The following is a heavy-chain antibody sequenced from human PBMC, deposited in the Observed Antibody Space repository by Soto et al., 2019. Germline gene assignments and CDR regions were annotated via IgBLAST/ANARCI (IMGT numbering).Heavy chain of an antibody. CDR3: ARKTGYCSSTSCYLFDY. D-gene: IGHD2-2*01. V-gene: IGHV4-31*03. CDR1: GGSISSGGYY. J-gene: IGHJ4*02. Sequence: SETLSLTCTVSGGSISSGGYYWSWIRQHPGKGLEWIGYIYYSGSTYYNPSLKSRVTISVDTSKNQFSLKLSSVTAADTAVYYCARKTGYCSSTSCYLFDYWGQGTLVTVSS. CDR2: IYYSGST.